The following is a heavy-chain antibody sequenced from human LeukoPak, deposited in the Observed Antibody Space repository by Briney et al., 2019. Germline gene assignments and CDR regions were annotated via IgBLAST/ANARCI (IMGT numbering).Heavy chain of an antibody. CDR2: INPNSGGT. J-gene: IGHJ4*02. V-gene: IGHV1-2*06. CDR1: GYTFTGYY. Sequence: ASVKVSCKASGYTFTGYYMHWVRQAPGQGLEWMGRINPNSGGTNYAQKFQGRVTMTRDTSISTAYMELSRLRSDDTAVYYCARDRGEPFVWDYWGQGTLVTVSS. CDR3: ARDRGEPFVWDY. D-gene: IGHD1-14*01.